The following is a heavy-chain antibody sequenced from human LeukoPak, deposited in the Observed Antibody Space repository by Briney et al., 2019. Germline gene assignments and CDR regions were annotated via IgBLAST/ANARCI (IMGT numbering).Heavy chain of an antibody. CDR3: ARGGSSGWYDLGY. CDR1: GYTLTELS. V-gene: IGHV1-24*01. D-gene: IGHD6-19*01. Sequence: ASVKVPCKVSGYTLTELSMHWVRQAPGKGLEWMGGFDPEDGETIYAQKFQGRVTITADESTSTAYMELSSLRSEDTAVYYCARGGSSGWYDLGYWGQGTLVTVSS. CDR2: FDPEDGET. J-gene: IGHJ4*02.